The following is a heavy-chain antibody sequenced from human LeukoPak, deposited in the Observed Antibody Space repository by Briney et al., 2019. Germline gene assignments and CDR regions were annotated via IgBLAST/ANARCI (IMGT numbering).Heavy chain of an antibody. CDR2: IGTSGDT. CDR3: AKNRPEYV. Sequence: GSLILPSAASGVSSSSDIMWCFRRPPAKGREWVSPIGTSGDTYYADSVKGRLTISRYNSKSTLYPQMTSLRAEDTAVYYCAKNRPEYVWGKGTTVTVSS. V-gene: IGHV3-23*01. CDR1: GVSSSSDI. J-gene: IGHJ6*01.